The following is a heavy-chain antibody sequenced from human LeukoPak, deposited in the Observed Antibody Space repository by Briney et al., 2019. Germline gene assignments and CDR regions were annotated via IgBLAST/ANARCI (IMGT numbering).Heavy chain of an antibody. D-gene: IGHD2-2*01. V-gene: IGHV4-34*01. CDR2: INHSGST. CDR1: GGSFRGYY. J-gene: IGHJ2*01. Sequence: SETLSLTCAVSGGSFRGYYWSWIRHPPGKGLEWIGEINHSGSTNYNPSLKSRVTISVDTSKNQFSLKLSSVTAADTAVYYCARIKGVVVPAAIVFDLWGRGTLVTVSS. CDR3: ARIKGVVVPAAIVFDL.